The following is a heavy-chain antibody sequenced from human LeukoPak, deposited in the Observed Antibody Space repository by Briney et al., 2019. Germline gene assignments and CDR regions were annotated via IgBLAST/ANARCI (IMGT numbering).Heavy chain of an antibody. J-gene: IGHJ6*03. CDR3: AREGRYRYGYNEYHLYMDI. D-gene: IGHD5-18*01. V-gene: IGHV4-4*02. Sequence: SGTLSLTCAVSDGSISSRNWWSWVRQPPGKGLEWIGEIYHSGSTNYNPSLKTRVTISVDTPKNQFSLKLSSVTAAETAVYYCAREGRYRYGYNEYHLYMDIWGKGTTVTVSS. CDR1: DGSISSRNW. CDR2: IYHSGST.